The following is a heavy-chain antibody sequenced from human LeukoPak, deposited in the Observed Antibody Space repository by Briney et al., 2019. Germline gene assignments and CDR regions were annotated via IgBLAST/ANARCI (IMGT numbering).Heavy chain of an antibody. CDR3: AKAKQWLDDAFDI. Sequence: GGSLRLSCAASGFTFSSYEMNWVRQAPGKGLEWVSSISSSSSFIYYTDSVRGRFTISRDNAKNSLYLQMNTLRAEDTAVYYCAKAKQWLDDAFDIWGQGTMVTVSS. J-gene: IGHJ3*02. CDR1: GFTFSSYE. CDR2: ISSSSSFI. D-gene: IGHD6-19*01. V-gene: IGHV3-48*03.